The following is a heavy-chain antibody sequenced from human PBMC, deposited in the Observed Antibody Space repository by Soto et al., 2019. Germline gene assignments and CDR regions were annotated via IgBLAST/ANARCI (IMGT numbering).Heavy chain of an antibody. CDR1: GYSFTSYG. V-gene: IGHV1-18*01. CDR3: GRCRTDSYAMDV. CDR2: ISPYNGRT. D-gene: IGHD1-1*01. J-gene: IGHJ6*02. Sequence: ASVKVSCKASGYSFTSYGIAWVRQVPGQGPEWMGWISPYNGRTNYAKNVQGRVVMTADTSTKIVYLELRSLRSDDTAMYYCGRCRTDSYAMDVWGQGTTVTVSS.